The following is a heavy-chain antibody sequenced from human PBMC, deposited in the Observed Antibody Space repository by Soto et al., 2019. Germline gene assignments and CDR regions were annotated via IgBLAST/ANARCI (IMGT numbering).Heavy chain of an antibody. J-gene: IGHJ3*02. CDR2: IIPIFGTA. Sequence: GASVKVSCKASGGTFSSYAISWVRQAPGQGLEWMGGIIPIFGTANYAQKFQGRVTITADESTSTAYMELSSLRSEDSAVYYCAVGGDCSGGSCYPYDAFDIWGQGTMVTVSS. V-gene: IGHV1-69*13. CDR1: GGTFSSYA. CDR3: AVGGDCSGGSCYPYDAFDI. D-gene: IGHD2-15*01.